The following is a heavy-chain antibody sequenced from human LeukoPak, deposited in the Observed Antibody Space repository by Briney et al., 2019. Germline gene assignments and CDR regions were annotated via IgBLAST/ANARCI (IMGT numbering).Heavy chain of an antibody. CDR1: GGSFSGYY. CDR3: ARLVVAPAAMPWFDP. Sequence: SETLSLTCAAYGGSFSGYYWSWIRQPPGKGLEWIGEINHSGSTNYNPSLKSRVTISVDTSKNQFSLKLSSVTAADTAVYYCARLVVAPAAMPWFDPWGQGTLVTVSS. CDR2: INHSGST. J-gene: IGHJ5*02. V-gene: IGHV4-34*01. D-gene: IGHD2-2*01.